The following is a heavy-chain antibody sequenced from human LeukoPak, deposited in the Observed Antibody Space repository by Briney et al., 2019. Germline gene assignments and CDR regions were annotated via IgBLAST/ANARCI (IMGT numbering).Heavy chain of an antibody. CDR3: ARTSARGAQFDY. V-gene: IGHV4-4*07. D-gene: IGHD3-10*01. CDR1: GGSISSYY. CDR2: IYSSGST. J-gene: IGHJ4*02. Sequence: SETLSLTCSVSGGSISSYYWSWIRQPAGKGMEWIGRIYSSGSTNYNPSPKTRVTMSLVTSKNQFSLNLTTVTAADTAVYYCARTSARGAQFDYCGQGTLVTVSS.